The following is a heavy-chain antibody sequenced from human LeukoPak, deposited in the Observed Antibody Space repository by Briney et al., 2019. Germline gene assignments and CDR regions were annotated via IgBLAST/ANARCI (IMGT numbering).Heavy chain of an antibody. CDR1: GYSFTSYW. Sequence: GESLKISCKGSGYSFTSYWIGWVRQMPGKGLEWMGIIYPGDSDTRYSPSFQGQVTISADKSISTAYLQWSSLKASDTAMYYCARRAYYHGSGSYGMDVWGQGTTVTVSS. V-gene: IGHV5-51*01. CDR3: ARRAYYHGSGSYGMDV. CDR2: IYPGDSDT. J-gene: IGHJ6*02. D-gene: IGHD3-10*01.